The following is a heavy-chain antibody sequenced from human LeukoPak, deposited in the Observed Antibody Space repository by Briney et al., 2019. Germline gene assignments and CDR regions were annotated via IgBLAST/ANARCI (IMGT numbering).Heavy chain of an antibody. Sequence: SETLSLTCTVSGGSISSYYWSWIRQPPGKGLEWIGYIYYSGSTNYNPSLKGRVTISVDTSKNQFSLKLSSVTAADTAVYYCARVRWFGEFYFDYWGQGTLVTVSS. V-gene: IGHV4-59*01. D-gene: IGHD3-10*01. CDR3: ARVRWFGEFYFDY. J-gene: IGHJ4*02. CDR1: GGSISSYY. CDR2: IYYSGST.